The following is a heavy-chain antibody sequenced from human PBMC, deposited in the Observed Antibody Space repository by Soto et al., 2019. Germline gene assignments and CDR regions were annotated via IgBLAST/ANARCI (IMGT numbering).Heavy chain of an antibody. Sequence: GGSLRLSCAASGFTFSTYPMSWVRQAPGKGLEWVSAISGSGGSTYYADSVKGRFTISRDKSKDTLYLQMNSLRAEDTAIYYCARRIGVPGTLEGGYFDYWGQGTLVTVSS. D-gene: IGHD6-19*01. V-gene: IGHV3-23*01. CDR3: ARRIGVPGTLEGGYFDY. CDR2: ISGSGGST. CDR1: GFTFSTYP. J-gene: IGHJ4*02.